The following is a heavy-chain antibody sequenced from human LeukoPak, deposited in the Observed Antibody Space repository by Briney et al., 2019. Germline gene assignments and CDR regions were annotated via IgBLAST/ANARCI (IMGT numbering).Heavy chain of an antibody. CDR3: AREYTSSESRHYDY. Sequence: ASVKVSCKASGYTFTRYHMHWVRQAPGQGLEWMGIINSSGTSTSYAQKFQGRVTMTRDTSTSTLYMELSSLRSEDTAVYYCAREYTSSESRHYDYWGQGTLVTVSS. CDR2: INSSGTST. V-gene: IGHV1-46*01. D-gene: IGHD6-6*01. CDR1: GYTFTRYH. J-gene: IGHJ4*02.